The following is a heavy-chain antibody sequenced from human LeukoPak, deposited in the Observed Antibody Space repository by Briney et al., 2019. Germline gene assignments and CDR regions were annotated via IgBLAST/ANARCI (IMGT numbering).Heavy chain of an antibody. CDR1: GFTFSSYS. Sequence: GGSLRLSCAVSGFTFSSYSMNWVRQAPGKGLEWVSSISSSSSYIYYADSVKGRFTISRDNAKSSLYLQMNSLRAEDTAVYYCARVKEGYDILTGYYRYYYFDYWGQGTLVTVSS. V-gene: IGHV3-21*01. CDR3: ARVKEGYDILTGYYRYYYFDY. CDR2: ISSSSSYI. D-gene: IGHD3-9*01. J-gene: IGHJ4*02.